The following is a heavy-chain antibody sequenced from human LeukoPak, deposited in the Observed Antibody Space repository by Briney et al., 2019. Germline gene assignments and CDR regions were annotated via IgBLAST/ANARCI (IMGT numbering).Heavy chain of an antibody. CDR3: ARRNPWFDP. CDR2: ISGSGGAT. Sequence: PGGSLRLSCAASGFTFSSYGMSWVRQAPGKGLEWVSAISGSGGATYYADSVKGRFSISRDNSRNTLYLQMSSLRAEDTAVYYCARRNPWFDPGGQGTLVTVS. J-gene: IGHJ5*02. CDR1: GFTFSSYG. V-gene: IGHV3-23*01.